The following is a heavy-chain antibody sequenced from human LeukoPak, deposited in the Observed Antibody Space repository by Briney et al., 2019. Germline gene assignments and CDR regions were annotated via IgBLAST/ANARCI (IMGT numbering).Heavy chain of an antibody. V-gene: IGHV3-23*01. J-gene: IGHJ4*02. Sequence: PGGSLRLSCAASGFTFSSYAMSWVRQAPGKGVEWVSAISGSVGSTYYADSVKGRFTISRDNSKNTLYLQMNSLRAEDTAVYYCAKPPLDCGGDCYDVFDYWGQGTLVTVSS. D-gene: IGHD2-21*02. CDR1: GFTFSSYA. CDR2: ISGSVGST. CDR3: AKPPLDCGGDCYDVFDY.